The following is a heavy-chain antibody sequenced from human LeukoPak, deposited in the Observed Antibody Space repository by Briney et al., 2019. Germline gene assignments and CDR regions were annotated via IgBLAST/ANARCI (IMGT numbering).Heavy chain of an antibody. V-gene: IGHV3-9*01. CDR2: ISWNSGSI. D-gene: IGHD3-22*01. J-gene: IGHJ4*02. CDR1: GFTFDDYA. Sequence: GGSLRLSCAASGFTFDDYAMHWVRQAPGKGLEWISGISWNSGSIGYADSVKGRFTISRDNAKNSLYLQMNSLRAEDTALYYCAKDLKDSSGSSFDYWGQGTLVTVSS. CDR3: AKDLKDSSGSSFDY.